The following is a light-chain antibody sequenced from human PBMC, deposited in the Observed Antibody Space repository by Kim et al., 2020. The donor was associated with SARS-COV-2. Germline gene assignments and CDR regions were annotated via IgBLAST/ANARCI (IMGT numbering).Light chain of an antibody. V-gene: IGLV4-69*01. CDR3: QTWGTGMWGV. CDR1: SGHSSYA. J-gene: IGLJ2*01. Sequence: SVKLTCTLSSGHSSYAIAWHQQQPEKGPRYLMKLNSDGSHSKGDGIPDRFSGSSSGAERYLTISSLQSEDEADYYCQTWGTGMWGVFGGGTQLTVL. CDR2: LNSDGSH.